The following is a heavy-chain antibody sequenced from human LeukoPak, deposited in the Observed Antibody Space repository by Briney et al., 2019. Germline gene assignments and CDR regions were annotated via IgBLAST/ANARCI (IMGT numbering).Heavy chain of an antibody. J-gene: IGHJ5*02. Sequence: SETLSLTCTVSGGSISSGGYYWSWIRRPPGKGLEWIGYIYHSGSTYYNPSLKSRVTISVDRSKNQFSLKLSSVTAADTAVYYCARDGPALYCSSTSCSHNWFDPWGQGTLVTVSS. CDR1: GGSISSGGYY. V-gene: IGHV4-30-2*01. D-gene: IGHD2-2*01. CDR2: IYHSGST. CDR3: ARDGPALYCSSTSCSHNWFDP.